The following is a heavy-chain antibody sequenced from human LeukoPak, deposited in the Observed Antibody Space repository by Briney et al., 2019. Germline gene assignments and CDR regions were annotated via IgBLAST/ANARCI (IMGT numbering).Heavy chain of an antibody. CDR1: GYTFTSYY. Sequence: ASVKVSCKASGYTFTSYYMHWVRQAPGQGLEWMGIINPSGGSTSYAQKFQGRVTMTRDMSTSTVYMELSSLRSEDTAVYYCARDGAGGYYYDSSGYSNFDYWGQGTLVTVSS. V-gene: IGHV1-46*01. D-gene: IGHD3-22*01. CDR3: ARDGAGGYYYDSSGYSNFDY. CDR2: INPSGGST. J-gene: IGHJ4*02.